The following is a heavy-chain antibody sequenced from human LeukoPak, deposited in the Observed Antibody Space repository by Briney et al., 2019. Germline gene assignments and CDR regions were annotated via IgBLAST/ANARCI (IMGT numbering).Heavy chain of an antibody. D-gene: IGHD1-26*01. V-gene: IGHV1-8*01. CDR3: ASKGGGATTNYYYGMDV. CDR2: MNPNSGNT. CDR1: GYTFTSYD. J-gene: IGHJ6*02. Sequence: GASVKVSCKASGYTFTSYDINWVRQATGQGLEWMGWMNPNSGNTGYAQKFQGRVTMTRNTSISTAYMELSSLRSEDTAVYYCASKGGGATTNYYYGMDVWGQGTTVTVSS.